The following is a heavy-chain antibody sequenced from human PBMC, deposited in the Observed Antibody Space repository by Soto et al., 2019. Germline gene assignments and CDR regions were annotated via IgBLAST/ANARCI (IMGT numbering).Heavy chain of an antibody. Sequence: QVQLVQSGAEVKKPGSSVKVSCKASGGTFSKYAISWLRQAPGQGLEWMGGITPFFGTVKYAQKFQGRVTITAGESMSTAYMELSRLRSEDTAVYYCAQTLGLAVAGPGRFDLWGRGTLVTVSS. CDR1: GGTFSKYA. CDR2: ITPFFGTV. CDR3: AQTLGLAVAGPGRFDL. J-gene: IGHJ2*01. V-gene: IGHV1-69*12. D-gene: IGHD6-19*01.